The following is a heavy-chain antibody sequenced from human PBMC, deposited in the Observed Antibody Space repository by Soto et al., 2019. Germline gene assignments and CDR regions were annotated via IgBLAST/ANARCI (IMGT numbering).Heavy chain of an antibody. CDR1: GYTFTGYY. CDR3: ARDGWGTMVRGAPYGMDV. D-gene: IGHD3-10*01. J-gene: IGHJ6*02. V-gene: IGHV1-2*02. Sequence: ASVKVSCKASGYTFTGYYMHWVRQAPGQGLEWMGWINPNSGGTNYAQKFQGRVTMTRDTSISTAYMELSRLRSDGTAVYYCARDGWGTMVRGAPYGMDVWGQGTTVTVSS. CDR2: INPNSGGT.